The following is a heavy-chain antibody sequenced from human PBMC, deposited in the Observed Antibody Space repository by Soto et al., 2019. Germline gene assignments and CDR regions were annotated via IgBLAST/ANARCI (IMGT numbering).Heavy chain of an antibody. J-gene: IGHJ6*02. CDR1: GYSFASYW. D-gene: IGHD6-6*01. Sequence: GESLKISCPGSGYSFASYWIGWVRQMPGKDLEWMGIIYPGDSDTRYSPSFQGQVTISADKSLRTAYLQWTRLKASDTALYYCARTRSFTLGFYCDGMDVWGQGTTVTVSS. CDR3: ARTRSFTLGFYCDGMDV. V-gene: IGHV5-51*01. CDR2: IYPGDSDT.